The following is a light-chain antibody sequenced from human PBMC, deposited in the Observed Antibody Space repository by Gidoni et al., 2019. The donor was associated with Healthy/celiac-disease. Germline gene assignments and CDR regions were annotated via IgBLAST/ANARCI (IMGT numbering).Light chain of an antibody. CDR2: DNN. CDR1: SSNIGNNY. CDR3: GTWDSSLSAYV. V-gene: IGLV1-51*01. Sequence: QPVLMQPPSVSAAPGQKVTISCSGSSSNIGNNYVSWYQQLPGTAPKLLIYDNNKRPSGIPDRFSGSKSGTSATLGITGLQTGDEADYYCGTWDSSLSAYVFGTGTKVTVL. J-gene: IGLJ1*01.